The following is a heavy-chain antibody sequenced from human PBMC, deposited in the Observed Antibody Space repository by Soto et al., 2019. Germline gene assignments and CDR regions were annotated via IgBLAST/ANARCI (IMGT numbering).Heavy chain of an antibody. CDR3: TRYLDDLLYDW. J-gene: IGHJ4*02. CDR1: GFTFSNYV. V-gene: IGHV3-74*01. Sequence: GGSLRLSCADSGFTFSNYVMHWVRQAPGKGLVWVSRVSHDGSVTTYGDSVRGRFTISRDNSKNTLFLQMNSLRVEDTAVYYCTRYLDDLLYDWWGQGTLVTVSS. CDR2: VSHDGSVT. D-gene: IGHD3-3*01.